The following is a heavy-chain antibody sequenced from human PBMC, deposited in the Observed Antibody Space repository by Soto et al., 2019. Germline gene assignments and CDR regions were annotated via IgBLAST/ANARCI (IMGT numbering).Heavy chain of an antibody. J-gene: IGHJ4*02. CDR2: ISYSGST. V-gene: IGHV4-39*01. D-gene: IGHD3-10*01. Sequence: SETLSLTCIVSGGSISSVTYYWGWIRQPPGKGPEWIGSISYSGSTYYNPSLKSRVTISVDPSKNQFSLKLRSVTAADTAVYYCARQNYDGSGNYWGQGTLVTVSS. CDR1: GGSISSVTYY. CDR3: ARQNYDGSGNY.